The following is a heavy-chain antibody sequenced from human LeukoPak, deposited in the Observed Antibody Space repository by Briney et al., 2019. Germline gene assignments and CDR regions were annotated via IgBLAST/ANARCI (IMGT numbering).Heavy chain of an antibody. CDR3: ARVRVTFGGVIVIRWGNYFDY. V-gene: IGHV4-34*01. J-gene: IGHJ4*02. CDR1: GGSFSGYY. CDR2: INHSGST. Sequence: SETLSLTCAVYGGSFSGYYWSWIRQPPGKGLGWIGEINHSGSTNYNPSLKSRVTISVDTSKNQFSLKLSSVTAADTAVYYCARVRVTFGGVIVIRWGNYFDYWGQGTLVTVSS. D-gene: IGHD3-16*02.